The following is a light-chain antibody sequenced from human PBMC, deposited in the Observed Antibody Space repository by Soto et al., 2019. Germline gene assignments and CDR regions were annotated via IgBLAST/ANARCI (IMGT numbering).Light chain of an antibody. CDR1: QNINTY. CDR2: AAS. Sequence: DIQMTQSPSSLSASVGDRITITCRASQNINTYLNWFQQKPGKAPSLLIYAASSLQSGVPPRFSASGSVTAFTLPINSLQPEDFAAYYCQQSYTTPYTFGQGTKVEIK. CDR3: QQSYTTPYT. J-gene: IGKJ2*01. V-gene: IGKV1-39*01.